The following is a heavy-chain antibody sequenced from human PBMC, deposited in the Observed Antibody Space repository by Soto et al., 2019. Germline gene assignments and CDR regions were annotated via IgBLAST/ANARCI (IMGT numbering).Heavy chain of an antibody. Sequence: EVQLLESGGGLVQPGGSLRLSCAASGFTFSSYAMSWVRQAPGKGLEWVSAISGSGGSTYYADSVKGRFTISRDKSKNTLYLQMNSLRADDTAVYYCAKDRFFTNGVCYDDYWGQGTLVTVSS. D-gene: IGHD2-8*01. CDR3: AKDRFFTNGVCYDDY. CDR2: ISGSGGST. J-gene: IGHJ4*02. CDR1: GFTFSSYA. V-gene: IGHV3-23*01.